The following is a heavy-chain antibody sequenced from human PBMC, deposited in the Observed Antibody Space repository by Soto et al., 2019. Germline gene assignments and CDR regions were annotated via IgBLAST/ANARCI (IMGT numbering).Heavy chain of an antibody. V-gene: IGHV3-48*03. CDR1: EFTFSNYE. Sequence: VGSLRLSCVGSEFTFSNYEMNWVRQAPGKGLEWVSYISYTGSTIYYADSVRGRFTISRDNSKNSLYLQMNSLRAEDTAVYYCARGLRNYYDRSGLHYWGQGTLVTVSS. CDR3: ARGLRNYYDRSGLHY. CDR2: ISYTGSTI. J-gene: IGHJ4*02. D-gene: IGHD3-22*01.